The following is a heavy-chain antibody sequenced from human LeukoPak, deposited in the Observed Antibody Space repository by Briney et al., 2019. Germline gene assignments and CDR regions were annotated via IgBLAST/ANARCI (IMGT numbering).Heavy chain of an antibody. CDR1: GFTFSKYW. J-gene: IGHJ4*02. V-gene: IGHV3-74*01. D-gene: IGHD6-19*01. CDR2: INTDGTVT. Sequence: GGSLRLACAASGFTFSKYWMLWLRQAPGRGLESVSRINTDGTVTTYADSVKGRFTVSRDNADNTMFLQMNSVRDEDTAVYYCATKQWLAPPPDSWGQGTPVTVSS. CDR3: ATKQWLAPPPDS.